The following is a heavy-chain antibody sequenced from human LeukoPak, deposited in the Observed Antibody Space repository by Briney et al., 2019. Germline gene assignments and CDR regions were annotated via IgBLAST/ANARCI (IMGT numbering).Heavy chain of an antibody. CDR1: GGSISSYF. V-gene: IGHV4-34*01. CDR3: ARVTSRLGWFDP. Sequence: SETLSLTCTVSGGSISSYFWSWIRQPPGKGLEWIGEINHSGSTNYNPSLKSRVTISVDTSKNQFSLKLRSVTAADMAVYYCARVTSRLGWFDPWGQGTLVTVSS. CDR2: INHSGST. D-gene: IGHD1-14*01. J-gene: IGHJ5*02.